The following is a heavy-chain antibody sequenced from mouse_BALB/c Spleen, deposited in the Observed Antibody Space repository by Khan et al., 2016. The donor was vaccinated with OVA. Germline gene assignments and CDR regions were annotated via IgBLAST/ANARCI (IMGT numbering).Heavy chain of an antibody. CDR2: ISTYAGDV. J-gene: IGHJ3*01. Sequence: QVQLKQSGAELVRPGVSVKISCKGSGYTFTDYAMHWVKQSQAKSLEWIGFISTYAGDVDYSQKFKGKSTMTVDSSSSTAYMEIAILTSEDSAIYCCASGETFAYWGQGTLVTVSA. CDR3: ASGETFAY. D-gene: IGHD2-13*01. V-gene: IGHV1S137*01. CDR1: GYTFTDYA.